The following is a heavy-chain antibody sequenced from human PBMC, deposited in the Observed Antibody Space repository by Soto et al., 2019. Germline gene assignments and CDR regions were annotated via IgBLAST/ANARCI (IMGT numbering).Heavy chain of an antibody. CDR2: IYHRGGT. J-gene: IGHJ6*02. Sequence: QVQLQESGPGLVKPSETLSFTCNVSGGSISSGGYYWSWIRQLPGKGLEWIGYIYHRGGTYYNPAITRRITISVDTSNHQFSLKMTSVTAADTSVYFCARAPGGMMDALRCYYGLDVWGQGTTVTVSS. D-gene: IGHD2-8*01. CDR1: GGSISSGGYY. V-gene: IGHV4-31*02. CDR3: ARAPGGMMDALRCYYGLDV.